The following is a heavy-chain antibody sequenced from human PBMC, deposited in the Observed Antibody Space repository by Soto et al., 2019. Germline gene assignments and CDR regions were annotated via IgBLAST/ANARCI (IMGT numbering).Heavy chain of an antibody. V-gene: IGHV4-59*01. CDR1: GGSIFSDD. CDR3: ARGYWFDP. Sequence: LSLTCTVSGGSIFSDDWTWIRQPPGKGLEWIGYISRGGSSRYAPSLKGRVTFSTDTSKNQVSLKLTYVTVADTAVYYCARGYWFDPWGPGTLVTVSS. CDR2: ISRGGSS. J-gene: IGHJ5*02.